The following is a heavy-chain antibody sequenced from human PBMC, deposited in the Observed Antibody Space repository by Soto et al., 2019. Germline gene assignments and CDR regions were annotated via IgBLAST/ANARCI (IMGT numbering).Heavy chain of an antibody. J-gene: IGHJ4*02. D-gene: IGHD7-27*01. CDR1: GYTFTSYD. Sequence: QVPLVQSGAEVKKPGASVKVSCKAAGYTFTSYDINWVRQATGQDFEWMGWMNPNSGNTAYAQKVQGRVTMTRDTSKSTAFMELSSLASEDTAVYYCARGPRNWGVDYWGQGTLVTVSS. CDR3: ARGPRNWGVDY. V-gene: IGHV1-8*01. CDR2: MNPNSGNT.